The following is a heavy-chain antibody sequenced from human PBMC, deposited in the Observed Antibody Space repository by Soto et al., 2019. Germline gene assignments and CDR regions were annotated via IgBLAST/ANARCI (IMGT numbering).Heavy chain of an antibody. D-gene: IGHD3-3*01. CDR2: ISYDGSNK. Sequence: GGSLRLSCAASGFTFSSYGMHWVRQAPGKGLEWVAVISYDGSNKYYVDSVKGRFTISRDNSKNTLYLQMNSLRAEDTAVYYCAKLQYDFWSGYWSGYGMDVWGQGTTVTVSS. CDR3: AKLQYDFWSGYWSGYGMDV. CDR1: GFTFSSYG. J-gene: IGHJ6*02. V-gene: IGHV3-30*18.